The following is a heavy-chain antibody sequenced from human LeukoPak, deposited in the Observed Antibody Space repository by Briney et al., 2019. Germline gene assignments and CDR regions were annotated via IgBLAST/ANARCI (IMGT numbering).Heavy chain of an antibody. D-gene: IGHD3-22*01. CDR3: AKDTVQLVVGTFDY. CDR2: ISGSGGST. V-gene: IGHV3-23*01. Sequence: GGSLRLFCAASGFTFSSYAMSWVRQAPGKGLEWVSAISGSGGSTYYADSVKGRFTISRDNSKNTLYLQMNSLRAEDTAVYYCAKDTVQLVVGTFDYWGQGTLVTVSS. CDR1: GFTFSSYA. J-gene: IGHJ4*02.